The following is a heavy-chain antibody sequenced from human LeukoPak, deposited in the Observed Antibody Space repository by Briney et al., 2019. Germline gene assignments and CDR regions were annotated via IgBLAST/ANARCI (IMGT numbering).Heavy chain of an antibody. D-gene: IGHD3-3*02. CDR1: GFTVSSNY. J-gene: IGHJ4*02. Sequence: GGSLRLSCAASGFTVSSNYMSWVRQAPGKGLEWVTFIGHDGGVKYYADSVKGRFTISRDNSKDTLYLQMNSLRAEDTAIYYCAKDLAYYFDYWGLGNLVTVSS. CDR3: AKDLAYYFDY. V-gene: IGHV3-30*02. CDR2: IGHDGGVK.